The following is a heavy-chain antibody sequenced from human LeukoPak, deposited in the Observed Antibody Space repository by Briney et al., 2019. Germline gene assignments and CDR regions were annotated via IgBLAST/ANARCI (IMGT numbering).Heavy chain of an antibody. Sequence: SETLSLTCTVSDGSISSYYWSWIRQPPGKGLEWIGYIYHSGSTNYNPSLKSRVTISVDTSKNQFSLKLSSVTAADTAVYYCVGSPYVWGSYRYDYWGQGTLVTVSS. J-gene: IGHJ4*02. D-gene: IGHD3-16*02. CDR1: DGSISSYY. V-gene: IGHV4-59*01. CDR2: IYHSGST. CDR3: VGSPYVWGSYRYDY.